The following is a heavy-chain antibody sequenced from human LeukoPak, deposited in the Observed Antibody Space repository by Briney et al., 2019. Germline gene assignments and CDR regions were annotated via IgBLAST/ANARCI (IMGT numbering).Heavy chain of an antibody. CDR1: GFTFSSYG. J-gene: IGHJ4*02. Sequence: GGSLRLSCAASGFTFSSYGMSWVRQAPGKGLEWVAFIRNDGSNKYYVDSVKGRFTIYRDNSKNTLYLQMNSLRAEDTAVYYCAKSSMLSDYWGQGTLVTVSS. CDR3: AKSSMLSDY. V-gene: IGHV3-30*02. D-gene: IGHD3-10*02. CDR2: IRNDGSNK.